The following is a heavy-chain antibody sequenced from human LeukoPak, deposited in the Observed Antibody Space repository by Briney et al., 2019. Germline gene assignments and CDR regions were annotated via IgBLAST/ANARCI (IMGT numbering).Heavy chain of an antibody. CDR2: IYYSGST. Sequence: SETLSLTCTVSGGSISSSSYYWGWIRQPPGKGLEWIGSIYYSGSTYYNPSLKSRVTISVDTSKNQFSLKLSSVTAADTAVYYCARWGGGSYDFWSGYYWGQGTLVTVSS. J-gene: IGHJ4*02. CDR1: GGSISSSSYY. D-gene: IGHD3-3*01. V-gene: IGHV4-39*07. CDR3: ARWGGGSYDFWSGYY.